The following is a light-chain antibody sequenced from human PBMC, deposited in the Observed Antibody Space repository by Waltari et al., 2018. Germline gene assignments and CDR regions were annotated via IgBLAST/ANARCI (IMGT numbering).Light chain of an antibody. V-gene: IGLV8-61*01. CDR3: VLYVGSGIKV. CDR2: TTN. CDR1: SGSVSTTSY. Sequence: QTVVTQEPSISVSPGATATLTCGLTSGSVSTTSYPSWFPQTPGQVPRTLIYTTNVRSSAVPYRFSGSILGNKAALTITGAQADDESLYLCVLYVGSGIKVFGGGTKLTVL. J-gene: IGLJ2*01.